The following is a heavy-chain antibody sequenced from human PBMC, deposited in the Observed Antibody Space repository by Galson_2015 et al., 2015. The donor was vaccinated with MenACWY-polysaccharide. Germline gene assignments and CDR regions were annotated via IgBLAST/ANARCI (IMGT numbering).Heavy chain of an antibody. CDR1: GLTFSSYG. D-gene: IGHD3-10*01. J-gene: IGHJ4*02. V-gene: IGHV3-23*01. CDR2: LSPTTGNA. CDR3: AKGAAHYGSGNYYDY. Sequence: SLRLSCAGSGLTFSSYGMGWVRQAPGKGLEWVLGLSPTTGNAYYADSVRGRFTISRDNSKNTLYLQMDSLRAEDTALYYCAKGAAHYGSGNYYDYWGQGTLVTVSS.